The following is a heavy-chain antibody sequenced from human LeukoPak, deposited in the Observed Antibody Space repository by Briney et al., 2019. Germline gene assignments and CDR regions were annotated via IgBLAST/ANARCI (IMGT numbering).Heavy chain of an antibody. V-gene: IGHV5-51*01. D-gene: IGHD3-10*01. CDR1: GYSFTSYW. J-gene: IGHJ4*02. CDR2: IYPGDSDT. CDR3: ASRYYYGSGTKYYFDY. Sequence: GESLKISCKGSGYSFTSYWIGCVRQMPGKGREWMGIIYPGDSDTRYSPSFQGQVTISADKSISTSYLQWSSLKASDTAMYYCASRYYYGSGTKYYFDYWGQGTLVTVSS.